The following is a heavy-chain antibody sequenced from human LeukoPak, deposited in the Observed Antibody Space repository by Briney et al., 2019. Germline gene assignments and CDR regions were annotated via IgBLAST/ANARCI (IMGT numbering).Heavy chain of an antibody. CDR1: GGSISSGGYY. J-gene: IGHJ4*02. CDR3: ARAAWGGSSSWYPLDY. Sequence: PSQTLSLTCTVSGGSISSGGYYWSCIRQHPGKGLEWIGYIYYSGSTYYNPSLKSRVTISVDTSKNQFSLKLSSVTAADTAVYYCARAAWGGSSSWYPLDYWGQGTLVTVSS. D-gene: IGHD6-13*01. CDR2: IYYSGST. V-gene: IGHV4-31*03.